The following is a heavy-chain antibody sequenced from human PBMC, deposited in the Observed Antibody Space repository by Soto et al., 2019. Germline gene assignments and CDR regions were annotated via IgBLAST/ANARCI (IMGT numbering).Heavy chain of an antibody. CDR1: GYTFTSYG. V-gene: IGHV1-18*01. CDR2: ISAYNGNT. J-gene: IGHJ3*02. CDR3: ASGDSTVVTGNDAFDI. D-gene: IGHD4-17*01. Sequence: QVQLVQSGAEVKKPGASVKVSCKASGYTFTSYGICWVRQAPGQGLEWMGWISAYNGNTNYAQKLQGRVTMTTDTSTSTAYMELRSLRSDDTAVYYCASGDSTVVTGNDAFDIWGQGTMVTVSS.